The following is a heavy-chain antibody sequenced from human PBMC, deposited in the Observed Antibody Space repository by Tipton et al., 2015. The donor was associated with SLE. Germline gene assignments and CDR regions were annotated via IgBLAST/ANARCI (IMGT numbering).Heavy chain of an antibody. CDR3: ARTWVVVPDLFDP. D-gene: IGHD2-2*01. Sequence: TLSLTCTVSGGSISSGSYYWSWIRQPAGKGLEWIGRIYTSGSTNYNPSLKSRVTISVDTSKNQFSLKLSSVTAADTAVYYCARTWVVVPDLFDPWGQGTLVTVSS. V-gene: IGHV4-61*02. J-gene: IGHJ5*02. CDR1: GGSISSGSYY. CDR2: IYTSGST.